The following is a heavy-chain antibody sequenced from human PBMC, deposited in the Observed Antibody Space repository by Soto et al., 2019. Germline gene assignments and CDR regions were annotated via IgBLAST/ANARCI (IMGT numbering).Heavy chain of an antibody. CDR2: IYYSGST. J-gene: IGHJ4*02. V-gene: IGHV4-31*03. CDR1: GGSISSGGDD. Sequence: PSGTRSLTCTVSGGSISSGGDDWSWIRQHPGKGLEWIGYIYYSGSTYYKPSLKSRVTISVDTSKNQFSLKLSSVTAAATAVYYCARSVFHWGRGTLVTVSS. D-gene: IGHD3-10*02. CDR3: ARSVFH.